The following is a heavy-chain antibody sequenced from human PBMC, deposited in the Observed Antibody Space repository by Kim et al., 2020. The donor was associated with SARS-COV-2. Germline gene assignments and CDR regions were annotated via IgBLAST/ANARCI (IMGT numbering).Heavy chain of an antibody. V-gene: IGHV3-30*01. Sequence: NGRVTISRDNCKNTLYLQMDSVRAEDTAVYYCARGGRRGVRATCGDGFDYLGQGTLVTVSS. D-gene: IGHD1-26*01. J-gene: IGHJ4*02. CDR3: ARGGRRGVRATCGDGFDY.